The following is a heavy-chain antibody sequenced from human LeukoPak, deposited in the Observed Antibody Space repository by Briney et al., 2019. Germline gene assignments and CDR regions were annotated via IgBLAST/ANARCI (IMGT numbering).Heavy chain of an antibody. D-gene: IGHD6-13*01. CDR2: IYYGENT. J-gene: IGHJ6*03. Sequence: SETLSLTCTVSGGSTSSGPYYWGWIRQPPGKGLEWIGNIYYGENTYYNPSLKSRVTISIDTSKNHFYLKLSSVTAADTAVYYCARDRVGQQLVGRKYYYYYMDVWGKGTTVTISS. CDR1: GGSTSSGPYY. V-gene: IGHV4-39*02. CDR3: ARDRVGQQLVGRKYYYYYMDV.